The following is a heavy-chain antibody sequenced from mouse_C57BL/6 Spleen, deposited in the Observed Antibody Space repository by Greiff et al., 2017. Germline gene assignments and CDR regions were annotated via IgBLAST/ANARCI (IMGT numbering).Heavy chain of an antibody. CDR3: ARSLYYGSSTGFAY. Sequence: QVQLQQSGAELVKPGASVKISCKASGYAFSSYWMNWVKQRPGKGLEWIGQIYPGDGDTNYNGKLKGKATLTADKSSSTAYMQLSSLTSEDSAVYFCARSLYYGSSTGFAYWGQGTLVTVSA. CDR1: GYAFSSYW. V-gene: IGHV1-80*01. D-gene: IGHD1-1*01. J-gene: IGHJ3*01. CDR2: IYPGDGDT.